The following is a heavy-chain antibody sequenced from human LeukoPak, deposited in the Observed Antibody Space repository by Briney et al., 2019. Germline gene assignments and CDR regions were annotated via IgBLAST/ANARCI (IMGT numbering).Heavy chain of an antibody. Sequence: GGSLRLSCAASGFTVSSNYMSWVRQAPGKGLEWVSVIYSGGSTYYADSVKGRFTISRDNSKNTLYLQMNSLRAEDTAVYYCARNQLTGYSSGWAYYYYGMDVWGQGTTVTVSS. CDR2: IYSGGST. CDR1: GFTVSSNY. D-gene: IGHD6-19*01. J-gene: IGHJ6*02. CDR3: ARNQLTGYSSGWAYYYYGMDV. V-gene: IGHV3-66*02.